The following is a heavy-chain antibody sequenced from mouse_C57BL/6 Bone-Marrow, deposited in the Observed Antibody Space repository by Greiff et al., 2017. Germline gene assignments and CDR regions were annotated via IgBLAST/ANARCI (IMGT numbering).Heavy chain of an antibody. D-gene: IGHD1-1*01. V-gene: IGHV1-69*01. Sequence: VQLQQPGAELVMPGASVKLSCKASGYTFTSYWMHWVKQRPGQGLEWIGEIDPSDSYTNYNQKFKGKSTLTEDKSSSTAYMQLSSLTSEDSAVYYCASSSYGYFDVWGTGTTVTVSS. CDR3: ASSSYGYFDV. CDR1: GYTFTSYW. J-gene: IGHJ1*03. CDR2: IDPSDSYT.